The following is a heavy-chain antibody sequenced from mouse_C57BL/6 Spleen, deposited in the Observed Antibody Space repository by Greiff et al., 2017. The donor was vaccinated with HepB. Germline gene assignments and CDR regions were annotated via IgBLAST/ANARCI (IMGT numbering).Heavy chain of an antibody. CDR2: INPGSGGT. CDR1: GYAFTNYL. CDR3: SRALYYGLTRYAMDY. J-gene: IGHJ4*01. D-gene: IGHD1-1*01. Sequence: QVQLQPSGAELVRPGTSVKVSCKASGYAFTNYLIEWVKQRPGQGLEWIGVINPGSGGTNYNEKFKGKATLTADKSSSTAYMQLSSLTSEDSAVYFCSRALYYGLTRYAMDYWGQGTSVTVSS. V-gene: IGHV1-54*01.